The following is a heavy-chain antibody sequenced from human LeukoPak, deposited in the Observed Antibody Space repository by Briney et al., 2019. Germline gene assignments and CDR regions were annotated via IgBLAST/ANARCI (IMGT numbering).Heavy chain of an antibody. D-gene: IGHD6-13*01. V-gene: IGHV1-24*01. CDR2: FDPEDGET. Sequence: GALVKVSCKVSGYALTELSMHWVRQAPGKGLEWMGGFDPEDGETIYAQKFQGRVTMTEDTSTDTAYMELSSLRSEDTAVYYCATGGAAAGTGRLDYWGQGTLVTVSS. CDR3: ATGGAAAGTGRLDY. J-gene: IGHJ4*02. CDR1: GYALTELS.